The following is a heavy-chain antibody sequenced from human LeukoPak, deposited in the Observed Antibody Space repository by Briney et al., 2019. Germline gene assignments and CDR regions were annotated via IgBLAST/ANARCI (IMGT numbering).Heavy chain of an antibody. D-gene: IGHD2-2*01. CDR2: ISGSGGST. J-gene: IGHJ5*02. CDR1: GFTFSSYA. V-gene: IGHV3-23*01. Sequence: GGSLRLSCAASGFTFSSYAMSWVPQAPGKGLEWVSAISGSGGSTYYADSVKGRFTISRDNSKNTLYLQMNSLRAEDTPVYYCAKVPIVVVPAAIGWFDPWGQGTLVTVSS. CDR3: AKVPIVVVPAAIGWFDP.